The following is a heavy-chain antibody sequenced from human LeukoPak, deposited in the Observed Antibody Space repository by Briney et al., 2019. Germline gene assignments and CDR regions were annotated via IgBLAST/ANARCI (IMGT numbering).Heavy chain of an antibody. CDR1: GYTFTGYY. D-gene: IGHD4-17*01. V-gene: IGHV1-2*02. CDR2: INPNSGGT. Sequence: GESLKISCKGSGYTFTGYYMHWVRQAPGQGLEWMGWINPNSGGTNYEQKFQGRVTMTRDTSISTAYMELSRLRSDDTAVYYCARDFLRGDYVLLPKRTPVRYNWFDPWGQGTLVTVSS. CDR3: ARDFLRGDYVLLPKRTPVRYNWFDP. J-gene: IGHJ5*02.